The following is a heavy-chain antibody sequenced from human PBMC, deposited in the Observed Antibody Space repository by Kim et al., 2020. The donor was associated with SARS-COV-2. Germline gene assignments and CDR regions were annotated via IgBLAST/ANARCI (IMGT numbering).Heavy chain of an antibody. Sequence: TYYADSVKGRFTISRDNSKNTLYLQMSSLRAEDTAVYYCVKGGYYLELVYWGQGTLVTVSS. CDR2: T. D-gene: IGHD3-22*01. J-gene: IGHJ4*02. CDR3: VKGGYYLELVY. V-gene: IGHV3-64D*06.